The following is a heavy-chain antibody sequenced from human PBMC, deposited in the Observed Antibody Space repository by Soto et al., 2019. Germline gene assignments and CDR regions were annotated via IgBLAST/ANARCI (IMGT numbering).Heavy chain of an antibody. V-gene: IGHV4-39*01. J-gene: IGHJ3*02. CDR3: ARRAHYDKIAGAEIRGRPFDI. D-gene: IGHD3-9*01. Sequence: QLQLQESGPGLVKPSETLSLTCTVSGGSISSSSYYWGWIRQPPGKGLEWIGSIYYSGSTYYNPSLKSRVTISVDTSKNQFSLKLSSVTAADTAVYYCARRAHYDKIAGAEIRGRPFDIWGQGTMVTVSS. CDR1: GGSISSSSYY. CDR2: IYYSGST.